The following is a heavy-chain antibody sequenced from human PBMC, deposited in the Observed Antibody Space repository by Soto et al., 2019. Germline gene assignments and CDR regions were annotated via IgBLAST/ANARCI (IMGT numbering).Heavy chain of an antibody. D-gene: IGHD4-17*01. CDR1: GGTFSSYA. V-gene: IGHV1-69*12. CDR3: ATDPIPRMTTVTTGAFDI. CDR2: IIPIFGTA. Sequence: QVQLVQSGAEVKKPGSSVKVSCKASGGTFSSYAISWVRQAPGQGLEWMGGIIPIFGTANYAQKFQGRVTITADESTSTAYMELSSLRSEDTAVYYCATDPIPRMTTVTTGAFDIWGQGTMVTVSS. J-gene: IGHJ3*02.